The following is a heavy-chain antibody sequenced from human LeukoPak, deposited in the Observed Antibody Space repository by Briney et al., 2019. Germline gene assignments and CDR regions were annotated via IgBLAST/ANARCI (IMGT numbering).Heavy chain of an antibody. D-gene: IGHD1-26*01. CDR1: GGSISSYY. Sequence: SETLSLTCTVSGGSISSYYWSWIRQPPGKGLEWIGNIYYSGSTNYSPSLKSRVTMSVGTSENQVSLKLSSVTAADTAVYYCARDWGTGGAIDYWGQGTLVTVSS. J-gene: IGHJ4*02. CDR3: ARDWGTGGAIDY. CDR2: IYYSGST. V-gene: IGHV4-59*01.